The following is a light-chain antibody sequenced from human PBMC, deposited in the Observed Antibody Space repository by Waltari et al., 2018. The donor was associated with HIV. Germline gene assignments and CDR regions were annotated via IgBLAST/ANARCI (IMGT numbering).Light chain of an antibody. J-gene: IGKJ4*01. CDR3: QQRSNWPPGLT. Sequence: EILLTQSPGTLSLSPGDRATLSCRASQSVSSYLAWYQQKPGQAPRLLIYDASNRATGIPARFSGSGSGTDFTLTISSLEPEDFAVYYCQQRSNWPPGLTFGGGTKVEIK. CDR1: QSVSSY. CDR2: DAS. V-gene: IGKV3-11*01.